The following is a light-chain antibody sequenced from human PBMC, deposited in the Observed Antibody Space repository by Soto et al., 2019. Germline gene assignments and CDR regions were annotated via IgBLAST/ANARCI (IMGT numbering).Light chain of an antibody. J-gene: IGLJ2*01. V-gene: IGLV1-51*01. CDR3: EKWDRRLSVYVL. CDR1: SSNVGSNY. Sequence: QSVLTQPPSGSAAPGQKVTISCSGSSSNVGSNYVSWYQQLPGTAPKLLIYDNNKRPSGIPDRFSGSKSGTSATLDITGLQTGDEAYYYCEKWDRRLSVYVLSGGGNKVTVL. CDR2: DNN.